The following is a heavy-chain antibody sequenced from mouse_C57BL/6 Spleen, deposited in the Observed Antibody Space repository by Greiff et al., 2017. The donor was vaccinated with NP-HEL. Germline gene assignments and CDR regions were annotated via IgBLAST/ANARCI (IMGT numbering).Heavy chain of an antibody. CDR1: GFSLTSYG. CDR2: IWSGGST. J-gene: IGHJ3*01. CDR3: ATSYYYGSSYPAWFAY. V-gene: IGHV2-2*01. D-gene: IGHD1-1*01. Sequence: VQLQQSGPGLVQPSQSLSITCTVSGFSLTSYGVHWVRQSPGKGLEWLGVIWSGGSTDYNAAFISRLSISKDNSKSQVFFKMNSLQADDTAIYDCATSYYYGSSYPAWFAYWGQGTLVTVSA.